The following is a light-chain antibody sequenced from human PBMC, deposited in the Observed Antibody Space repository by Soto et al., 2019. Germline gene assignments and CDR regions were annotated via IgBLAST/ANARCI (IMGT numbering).Light chain of an antibody. CDR3: QQRSNWIT. V-gene: IGKV3D-20*02. CDR2: GAS. CDR1: QTVSSGF. J-gene: IGKJ5*01. Sequence: EIVLTQSPGTLSVSTGERATVSCRASQTVSSGFLAWYQQKVGQAPRLLIYGASTRATGIPDRFSGSGSGTDFTLTISRLEPEDFAVYHCQQRSNWITFGQGTRLEIK.